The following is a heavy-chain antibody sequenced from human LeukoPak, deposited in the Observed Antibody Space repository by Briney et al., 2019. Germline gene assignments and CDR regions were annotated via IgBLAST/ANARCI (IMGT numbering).Heavy chain of an antibody. Sequence: SETLSLTCSVSGDSISSFYWNWIRQPPGKRLEWIGNIDYSGSSNYNPSLESRVTISIDTSRKQFFLKLDSVTAADTAVYYCALAPNSNWFDFWGQGTLVTVSS. J-gene: IGHJ5*01. D-gene: IGHD2-8*01. CDR3: ALAPNSNWFDF. CDR1: GDSISSFY. CDR2: IDYSGSS. V-gene: IGHV4-59*08.